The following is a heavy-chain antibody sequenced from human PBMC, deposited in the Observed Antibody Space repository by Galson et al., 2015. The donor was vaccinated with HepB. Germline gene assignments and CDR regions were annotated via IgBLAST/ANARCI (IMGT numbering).Heavy chain of an antibody. CDR2: ISSSGSTI. V-gene: IGHV3-11*01. Sequence: SLRLSCAASGFMFSDYYMNWVRQAPGKGLEWVSYISSSGSTIYYADSVKGRFTISRDNAKKSLSLQMNSLRAKDTAVYYCARTERPFISSWFIDHWGQGTLVTVSS. D-gene: IGHD6-13*01. CDR1: GFMFSDYY. J-gene: IGHJ4*02. CDR3: ARTERPFISSWFIDH.